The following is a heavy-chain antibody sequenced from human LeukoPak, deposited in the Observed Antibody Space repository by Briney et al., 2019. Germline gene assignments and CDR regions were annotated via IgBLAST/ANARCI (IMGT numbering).Heavy chain of an antibody. J-gene: IGHJ4*02. CDR1: GGSFSGYY. CDR3: ARADYGSGSCFDY. Sequence: PSETLSLTCAVYGGSFSGYYWSWIRQPPGKGLEWIGEINHSGSTNYNPSLKSRVTISVDTSKNQFSPKLSSVTAADTAVYYCARADYGSGSCFDYWGQGTLVTVSS. V-gene: IGHV4-34*01. CDR2: INHSGST. D-gene: IGHD3-10*01.